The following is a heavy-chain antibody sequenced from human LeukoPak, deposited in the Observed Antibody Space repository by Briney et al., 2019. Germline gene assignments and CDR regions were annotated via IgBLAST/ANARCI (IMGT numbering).Heavy chain of an antibody. Sequence: ASVKVSCKASGYTFNNNDMNWVRQATGQGLEWMGWVTPNSGYTGYAQKFQGRGTMTTDTSTSTAYMELRSLRSDDTAVYYCARGRISMVRGVILLDYWGQGTLVTVSS. CDR3: ARGRISMVRGVILLDY. D-gene: IGHD3-10*01. CDR2: VTPNSGYT. J-gene: IGHJ4*02. CDR1: GYTFNNND. V-gene: IGHV1-8*02.